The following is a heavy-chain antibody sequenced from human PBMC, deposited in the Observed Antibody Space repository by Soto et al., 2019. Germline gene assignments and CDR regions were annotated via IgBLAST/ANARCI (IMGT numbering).Heavy chain of an antibody. D-gene: IGHD4-17*01. J-gene: IGHJ4*02. CDR3: DRVASQGRDYRGDYFDY. CDR1: GGSISSGGYS. CDR2: IYHSGST. V-gene: IGHV4-30-2*01. Sequence: SETLSLTCAVSGGSISSGGYSWSWVRQPPGKGLEWIGYIYHSGSTYYNPSLKSRVTISVDRSKNQFSLKLSSVTAADTAVYYCDRVASQGRDYRGDYFDYWGQGTLVTVSS.